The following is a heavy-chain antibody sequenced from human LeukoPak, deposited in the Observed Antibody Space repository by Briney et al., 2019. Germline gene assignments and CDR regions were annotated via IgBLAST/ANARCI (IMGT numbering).Heavy chain of an antibody. J-gene: IGHJ4*02. CDR1: GYTLSDYY. D-gene: IGHD5-24*01. CDR2: FNPSDGST. V-gene: IGHV1-46*01. CDR3: ARLGKDGYNPPFDY. Sequence: ASVKVSCKASGYTLSDYYIQWVRQAPGQGLEWMGIFNPSDGSTTYAQNFQGRVTMTSDMSTSTVYMELSSLRSEDTAVYYCARLGKDGYNPPFDYWGQGTLVTVSS.